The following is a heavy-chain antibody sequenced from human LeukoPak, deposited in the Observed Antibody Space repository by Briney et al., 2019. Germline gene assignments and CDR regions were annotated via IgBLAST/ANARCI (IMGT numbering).Heavy chain of an antibody. V-gene: IGHV4-39*01. Sequence: SETLSLTCTVSGASVSGSPYYWGWIRQPPGKGLEWIGSIYSSGSTYYNTSLQSRVTISIETSKNQISLRLKSATAADTAMYYCAKSGGYGLIDYWGQGTLVTVSS. J-gene: IGHJ4*02. CDR3: AKSGGYGLIDY. CDR1: GASVSGSPYY. CDR2: IYSSGST. D-gene: IGHD1-26*01.